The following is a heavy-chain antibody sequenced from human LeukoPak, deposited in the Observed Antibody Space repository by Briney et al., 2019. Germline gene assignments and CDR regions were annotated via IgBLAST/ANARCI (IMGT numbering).Heavy chain of an antibody. CDR1: GYTFTSYA. CDR3: ARALYYYDSSGYYLDY. Sequence: VASVKVSCKASGYTFTSYAMNWVRQAPGQGLEWMGIINPSGGSTSYAQKFQGRVTMTRDTSTSTVYMELSSLRSEDTAVYYCARALYYYDSSGYYLDYWGQGTLVTVSS. CDR2: INPSGGST. V-gene: IGHV1-46*01. D-gene: IGHD3-22*01. J-gene: IGHJ4*02.